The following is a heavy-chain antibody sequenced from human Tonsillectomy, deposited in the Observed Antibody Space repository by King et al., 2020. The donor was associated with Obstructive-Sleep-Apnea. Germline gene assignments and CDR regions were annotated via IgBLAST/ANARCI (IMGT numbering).Heavy chain of an antibody. CDR2: INHSGNT. J-gene: IGHJ4*02. V-gene: IGHV4-34*01. CDR3: ARVLGAAVPDYYFDY. Sequence: VQLQQWGAGLLKPSETLSLTCAVYGGSFSAYYWGLIRQPPGKGLEWIGEINHSGNTNCNPSLKSRVAISVDTSRNQCFLKLQSVTAADTAVYYCARVLGAAVPDYYFDYWGQGTLVTVSS. D-gene: IGHD2-15*01. CDR1: GGSFSAYY.